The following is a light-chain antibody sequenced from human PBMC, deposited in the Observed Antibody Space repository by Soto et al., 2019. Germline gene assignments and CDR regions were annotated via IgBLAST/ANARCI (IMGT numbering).Light chain of an antibody. V-gene: IGLV1-51*01. J-gene: IGLJ2*01. Sequence: QSVLTQPPSVSAAPGQKVTISCSGGSCNIGDNYVSWYQQLPGTAPKLLIYDNNKRPSGIPDRFSGSKSGTSATLDISGLQTGDEADYYCGSWDTSLSGIIFXGGTKVTVL. CDR1: SCNIGDNY. CDR3: GSWDTSLSGII. CDR2: DNN.